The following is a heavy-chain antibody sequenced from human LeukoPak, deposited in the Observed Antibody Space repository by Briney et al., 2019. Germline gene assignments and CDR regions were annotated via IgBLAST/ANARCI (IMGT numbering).Heavy chain of an antibody. CDR1: GGSISSGGYY. CDR3: ARGTGEDIVVVPDNNWFDP. Sequence: SQTLSLTCTVSGGSISSGGYYWSWIRQHPGKGLEWIGYIYYSGSTYYNPSLKSRVTISVDTSKNQFSLKLSSVTAAGTAVYYCARGTGEDIVVVPDNNWFDPWGQGTLVTVSS. V-gene: IGHV4-31*03. D-gene: IGHD2-2*01. CDR2: IYYSGST. J-gene: IGHJ5*02.